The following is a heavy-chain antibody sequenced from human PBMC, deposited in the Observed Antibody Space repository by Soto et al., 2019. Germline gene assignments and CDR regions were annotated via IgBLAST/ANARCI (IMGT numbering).Heavy chain of an antibody. V-gene: IGHV3-15*07. CDR2: IKSKTDGGTT. Sequence: GGSLRLSCAASGFTFSNAWMNWVRQAPGKGLEWVGRIKSKTDGGTTAYAAPVKDRFTISRDDSKNTLYLQMNSLKIEDTAVYYCTSHTFYSSGWYGYFQQWGQGTLVTVSS. CDR1: GFTFSNAW. CDR3: TSHTFYSSGWYGYFQQ. D-gene: IGHD6-19*01. J-gene: IGHJ1*01.